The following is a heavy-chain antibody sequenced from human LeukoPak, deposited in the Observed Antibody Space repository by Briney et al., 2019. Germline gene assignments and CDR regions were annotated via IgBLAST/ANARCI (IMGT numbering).Heavy chain of an antibody. CDR3: ARARRLVGATSFYFDY. Sequence: ASVRVSCKASGYTFTGYYMHWVRPAPGQGREWMGWINPNSGGTNYAQKFQGRVTMTRDTSISTAYMELSRLRSDDTAVYYCARARRLVGATSFYFDYWGQGTLVTVSS. CDR2: INPNSGGT. J-gene: IGHJ4*02. D-gene: IGHD1-26*01. V-gene: IGHV1-2*02. CDR1: GYTFTGYY.